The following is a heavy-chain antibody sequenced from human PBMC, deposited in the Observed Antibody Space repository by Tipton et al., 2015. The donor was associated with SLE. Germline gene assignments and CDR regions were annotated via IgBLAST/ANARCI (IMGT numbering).Heavy chain of an antibody. V-gene: IGHV3-74*01. J-gene: IGHJ5*02. CDR3: ARTILGGGP. Sequence: GSLRLSCAASGFTFSSYWMHWVRQAPGKGLVWVSRINSDGSTTNYADSVKGRFTISRDNAKNTLYLRMSSLRAEDTAVYYCARTILGGGPWGQGTLVTVSS. CDR2: INSDGSTT. CDR1: GFTFSSYW. D-gene: IGHD2-15*01.